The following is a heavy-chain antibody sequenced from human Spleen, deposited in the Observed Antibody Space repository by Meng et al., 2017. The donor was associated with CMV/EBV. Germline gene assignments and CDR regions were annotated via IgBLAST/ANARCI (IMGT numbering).Heavy chain of an antibody. D-gene: IGHD3-10*01. J-gene: IGHJ4*02. CDR1: GYTFTSYG. V-gene: IGHV1-18*04. CDR2: ISGYNGNT. Sequence: KASGYTFTSYGISGVRQDPGQGREWMGWISGYNGNTNSAQRFQGRVIMTTDTSTTTAYMELRSLTSDDTAVYYCARAPLYGSGNYYHYWGQGTLVTVSS. CDR3: ARAPLYGSGNYYHY.